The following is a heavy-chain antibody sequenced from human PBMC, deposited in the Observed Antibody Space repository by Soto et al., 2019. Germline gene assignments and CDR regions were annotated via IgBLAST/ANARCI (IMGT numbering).Heavy chain of an antibody. Sequence: GGSLRLSCAASGFTFSNYVMHWVRQAPGKGLEYVSAISSNGGSTYYANSVKGRFTISRDNSKNTLYLQMGSLRAEDMAVYYCARGGASPPLYHWFDPWGQGTLVTVSS. CDR1: GFTFSNYV. J-gene: IGHJ5*02. V-gene: IGHV3-64*01. CDR3: ARGGASPPLYHWFDP. D-gene: IGHD2-2*01. CDR2: ISSNGGST.